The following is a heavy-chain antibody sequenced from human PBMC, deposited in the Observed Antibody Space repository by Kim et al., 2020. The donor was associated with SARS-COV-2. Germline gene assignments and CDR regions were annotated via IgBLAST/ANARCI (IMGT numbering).Heavy chain of an antibody. CDR1: GFTFSSYG. Sequence: GGSLRLSCAASGFTFSSYGMHWVRQAPGKGLEWVAVISYDGSNKYYADSVKGRFTISRDNSKNTLYLQMNSLRAEDTAVYYCAKDKMLRYFDWLSPTTQYYFDYWGQGTLVTVSS. D-gene: IGHD3-9*01. V-gene: IGHV3-30*18. J-gene: IGHJ4*02. CDR3: AKDKMLRYFDWLSPTTQYYFDY. CDR2: ISYDGSNK.